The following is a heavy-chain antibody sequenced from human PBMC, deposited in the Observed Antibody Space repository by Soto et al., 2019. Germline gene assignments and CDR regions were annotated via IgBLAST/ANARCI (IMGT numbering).Heavy chain of an antibody. CDR3: ARQGSGYDYPDYFDY. J-gene: IGHJ4*02. CDR1: GGSISSSSDY. CDR2: IYYSGST. Sequence: SETLSLTCTVSGGSISSSSDYWGWIRQPPGKGLEWIGSIYYSGSTYYNPSLKSRVTISVDTSKNQFSLKLSSVPAADTAVYFCARQGSGYDYPDYFDYWGQGALVTVS. D-gene: IGHD5-12*01. V-gene: IGHV4-39*01.